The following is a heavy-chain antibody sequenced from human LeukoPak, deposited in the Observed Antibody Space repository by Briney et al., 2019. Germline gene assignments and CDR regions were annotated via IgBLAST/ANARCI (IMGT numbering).Heavy chain of an antibody. CDR1: GDSISSSGYY. Sequence: PSETLSLTCTVSGDSISSSGYYWGWIRQPPGKGLEWIGSFYYSGSTYYNPSLKSRVTISVDKSKKHFSMKLSSATAADTAVYYCARHDRAQDLGSCSGTSCQLRAFFDYWGQGTLVTVSS. J-gene: IGHJ4*02. V-gene: IGHV4-39*01. D-gene: IGHD2-15*01. CDR2: FYYSGST. CDR3: ARHDRAQDLGSCSGTSCQLRAFFDY.